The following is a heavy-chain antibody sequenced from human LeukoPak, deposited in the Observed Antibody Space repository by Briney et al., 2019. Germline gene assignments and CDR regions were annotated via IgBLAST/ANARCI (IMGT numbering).Heavy chain of an antibody. J-gene: IGHJ4*02. V-gene: IGHV3-21*01. CDR3: ARVHPEYYFDY. Sequence: GGSLRLSCAASGFTFSSYSMNWVRQAPGKGLEWVSSISSSSSYIYYADSVKGRFTISRDNAKNSLYLQMNSLRAEDTAVYYCARVHPEYYFDYWGQGTLVTVSS. CDR2: ISSSSSYI. CDR1: GFTFSSYS.